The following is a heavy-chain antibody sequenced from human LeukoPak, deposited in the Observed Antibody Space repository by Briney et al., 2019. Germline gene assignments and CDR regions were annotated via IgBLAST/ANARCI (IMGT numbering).Heavy chain of an antibody. CDR2: IISQAYSGTT. CDR3: TRDIVSISQPYYFDY. J-gene: IGHJ4*02. V-gene: IGHV3-71*01. CDR1: GFTVSSNY. D-gene: IGHD2-2*01. Sequence: GGSLRLSCAASGFTVSSNYMSWGRQAPGRGLEGVGVIISQAYSGTTEYATSVKDRFTISRDDSKSIAYLQMNSLKTEDTAVYYCTRDIVSISQPYYFDYWGQGTLVTVSS.